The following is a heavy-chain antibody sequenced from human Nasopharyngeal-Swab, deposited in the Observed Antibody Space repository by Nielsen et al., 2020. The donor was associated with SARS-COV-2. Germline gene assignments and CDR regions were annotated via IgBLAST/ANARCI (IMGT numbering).Heavy chain of an antibody. Sequence: GESLKISCAASGLTFGTYSMNWVRQAPGKGLEWLSYIGSSSGTVYYADSVKGRFTISRDNAKNTLYLQMNNLRAEGTGVYYCASFYGDYGYWGPGTLVTVSS. J-gene: IGHJ4*02. D-gene: IGHD4-17*01. CDR1: GLTFGTYS. V-gene: IGHV3-48*04. CDR3: ASFYGDYGY. CDR2: IGSSSGTV.